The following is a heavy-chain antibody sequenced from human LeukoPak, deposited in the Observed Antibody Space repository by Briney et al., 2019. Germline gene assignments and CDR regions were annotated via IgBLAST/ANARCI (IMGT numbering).Heavy chain of an antibody. J-gene: IGHJ6*03. D-gene: IGHD3-22*01. CDR3: AREKGHYFEMSSLPYYYYYYYMDV. Sequence: PLETLSLTCTVSGDSVTDYHWSWIRQPAGKGLEWIGRISPSGSTNYNPSLKSRVTIGVDKSKNQFSMDLRSVTAADTSLYYCAREKGHYFEMSSLPYYYYYYYMDVWGKGTTVTVS. CDR1: GDSVTDYH. CDR2: ISPSGST. V-gene: IGHV4-4*07.